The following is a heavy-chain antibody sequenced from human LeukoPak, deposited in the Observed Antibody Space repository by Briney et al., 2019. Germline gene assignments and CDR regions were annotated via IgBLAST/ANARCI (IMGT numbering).Heavy chain of an antibody. CDR3: ARDQLGGYCTSTNCYTSFYY. CDR2: FYSGGHT. V-gene: IGHV3-53*01. CDR1: GFSVSRNY. J-gene: IGHJ4*02. Sequence: GGSLRLSCVDSGFSVSRNYLSWVRQAPGKGLEWVSVFYSGGHTYYADSVRGRFTVSRDNSKNTLYLQMNSLRAEDTAVYYCARDQLGGYCTSTNCYTSFYYWGRGTLVTVSS. D-gene: IGHD2-2*02.